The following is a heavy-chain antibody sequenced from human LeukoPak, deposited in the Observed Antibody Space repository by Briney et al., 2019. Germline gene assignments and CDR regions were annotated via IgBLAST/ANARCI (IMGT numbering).Heavy chain of an antibody. CDR3: AGHHQAYSRTY. CDR2: ISTDGSST. V-gene: IGHV3-74*01. Sequence: QTGGSLRLSCAASEFSVGSNYMTWVRQAPGKGLVWVSRISTDGSSTTYADSVKGRFTISRDNAKNTLFLQMNSLRAEDTAVYYCAGHHQAYSRTYWGQGTLVTVSS. CDR1: EFSVGSNY. J-gene: IGHJ4*02. D-gene: IGHD6-13*01.